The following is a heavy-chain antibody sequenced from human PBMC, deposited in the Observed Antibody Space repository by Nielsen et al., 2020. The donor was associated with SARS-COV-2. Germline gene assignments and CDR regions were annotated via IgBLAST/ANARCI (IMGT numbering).Heavy chain of an antibody. D-gene: IGHD3-10*01. CDR2: INPNSGGT. CDR3: ARPRKVRGVILDY. V-gene: IGHV1-2*04. Sequence: ASVKVSCKASGYTFTGYYMHWVRQAPGQGLEWMGWINPNSGGTNYAQKFQGWVTMTRDTSISTAYMELRSLRSDDTAVYYCARPRKVRGVILDYWGQGTLVTVSS. CDR1: GYTFTGYY. J-gene: IGHJ4*02.